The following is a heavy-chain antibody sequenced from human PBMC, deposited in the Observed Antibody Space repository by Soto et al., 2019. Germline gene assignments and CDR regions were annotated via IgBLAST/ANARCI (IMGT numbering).Heavy chain of an antibody. V-gene: IGHV1-69*01. CDR3: ARVYVDTAMVAFYYFDY. CDR1: GGTFSSYA. D-gene: IGHD5-18*01. Sequence: QVQLVQSGAEVKKPGSSVKVSCKASGGTFSSYAISWVRQAPGQGLEWMGGIIPIFGTANYAQKLQGRVTIAADESTSTAYMELSSLRSEDTAVYYCARVYVDTAMVAFYYFDYWGQGTLVTVSS. J-gene: IGHJ4*02. CDR2: IIPIFGTA.